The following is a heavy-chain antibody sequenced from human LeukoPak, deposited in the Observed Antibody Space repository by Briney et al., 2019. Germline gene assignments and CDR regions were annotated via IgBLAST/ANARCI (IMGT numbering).Heavy chain of an antibody. CDR2: ISGSGDRT. Sequence: GGSLRLSCAASGFTFSSYGMSWVRPAPGKGMEWVAAISGSGDRTYYADSVKGWFTISRDNTKNTLYLQMNSLRAEDTAVYYCAKAAYGSESYYDPFDYWGQGTLVTVSS. CDR3: AKAAYGSESYYDPFDY. D-gene: IGHD3-10*01. CDR1: GFTFSSYG. J-gene: IGHJ4*02. V-gene: IGHV3-23*01.